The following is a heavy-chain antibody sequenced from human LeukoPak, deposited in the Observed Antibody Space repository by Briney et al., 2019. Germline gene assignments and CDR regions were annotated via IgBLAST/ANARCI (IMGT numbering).Heavy chain of an antibody. J-gene: IGHJ4*02. CDR1: GFTFSSYS. CDR2: ISSSSTI. V-gene: IGHV3-48*01. Sequence: PGGSLRLSCAASGFTFSSYSMNWVRQAPGKGLEWVSYISSSSTIYYADSVKGRFTISRDNAKNSLYLQMNSLRAEDTAVYYCARDVRRYDSSGYGWGQGTLVTVSS. CDR3: ARDVRRYDSSGYG. D-gene: IGHD3-22*01.